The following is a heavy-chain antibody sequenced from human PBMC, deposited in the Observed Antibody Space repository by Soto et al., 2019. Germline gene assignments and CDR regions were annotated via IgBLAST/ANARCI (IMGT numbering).Heavy chain of an antibody. Sequence: SEPLSLTCTVSGGSISSGDYYWSWIRQPPGKGLEWIGYIYYSGSTYYNPSLKSRVTISVDTSKNQFSLKLSSVTAADTAVDYSARVPRRVTTATYYYYSMDVWGKGTTVPVSS. CDR1: GGSISSGDYY. CDR2: IYYSGST. V-gene: IGHV4-30-4*01. CDR3: ARVPRRVTTATYYYYSMDV. D-gene: IGHD4-4*01. J-gene: IGHJ6*04.